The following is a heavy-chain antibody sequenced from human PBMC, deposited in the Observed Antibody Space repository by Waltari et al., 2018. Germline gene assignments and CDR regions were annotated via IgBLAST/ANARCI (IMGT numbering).Heavy chain of an antibody. CDR2: ITHSGST. CDR1: GGSFSGYY. Sequence: QVQLQQWGAGLLKPSETLSLTCAVYGGSFSGYYWSWIRQPPGKGLEWIWEITHSGSTNYNPSLKSRVTISVDTSKNQFSLKLSAVTAADTAVYYCARGTVTRLGYWGQGTLVTVSS. J-gene: IGHJ4*02. D-gene: IGHD4-17*01. CDR3: ARGTVTRLGY. V-gene: IGHV4-34*01.